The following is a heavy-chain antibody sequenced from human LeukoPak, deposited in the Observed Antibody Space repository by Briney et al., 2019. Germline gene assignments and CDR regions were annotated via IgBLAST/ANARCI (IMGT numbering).Heavy chain of an antibody. D-gene: IGHD6-19*01. Sequence: SETLSLTCTVSIDSFTLYYWIWIRQPPEKGLEWIGSIYFSGSANYNPSLKSRVTMSLDTSKKQFSLNLSSVTAADTAVYYCARKAFGSGSFDYWGQGSLVTVSS. J-gene: IGHJ4*02. CDR3: ARKAFGSGSFDY. CDR1: IDSFTLYY. CDR2: IYFSGSA. V-gene: IGHV4-59*01.